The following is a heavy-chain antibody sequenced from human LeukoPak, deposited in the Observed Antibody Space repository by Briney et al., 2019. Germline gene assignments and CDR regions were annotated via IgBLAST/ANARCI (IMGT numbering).Heavy chain of an antibody. Sequence: GGSLRLSCAASGFTFSIYAMSWVRQAPGKGLEWVSGISGSSSHTMDADSVRGRFTISRDNTRKTLYLHMNNVRAEDTALYYCAKEHDYSNAAPEWGFDSWGQGTRVTVSS. CDR2: ISGSSSHT. D-gene: IGHD3-3*01. V-gene: IGHV3-23*01. J-gene: IGHJ4*02. CDR1: GFTFSIYA. CDR3: AKEHDYSNAAPEWGFDS.